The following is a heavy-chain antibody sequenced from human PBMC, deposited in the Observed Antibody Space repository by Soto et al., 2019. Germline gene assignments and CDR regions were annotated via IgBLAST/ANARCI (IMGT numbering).Heavy chain of an antibody. V-gene: IGHV3-48*01. Sequence: GGSLRLSCAASGFVFISYSLNWGRQAPWKGLEWVSYIGDNGRTIFYADSVKGRFTISRDNAKNSLYLQMNSLRAEDTAVYYCARGAGIAAASAWGQGTLVTVSS. J-gene: IGHJ4*02. CDR1: GFVFISYS. D-gene: IGHD6-13*01. CDR2: IGDNGRTI. CDR3: ARGAGIAAASA.